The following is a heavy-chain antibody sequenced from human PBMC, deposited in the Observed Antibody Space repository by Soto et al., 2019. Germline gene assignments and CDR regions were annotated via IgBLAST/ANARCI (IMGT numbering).Heavy chain of an antibody. V-gene: IGHV4-39*07. CDR2: IYYSGST. Sequence: SETLSLTCTVSGGSISSSSYYWGWIRQPPGKGLEWIGSIYYSGSTYYNPSLKSRVTISVDTSKNQFSLKLSSVTAADTAVYYCATYGDSSNYYYYYYMDVWGKGTTVTVSS. CDR1: GGSISSSSYY. J-gene: IGHJ6*03. D-gene: IGHD4-17*01. CDR3: ATYGDSSNYYYYYYMDV.